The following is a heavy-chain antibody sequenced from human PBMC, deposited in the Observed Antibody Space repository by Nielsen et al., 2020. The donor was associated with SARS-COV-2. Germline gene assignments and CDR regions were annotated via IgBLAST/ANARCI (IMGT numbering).Heavy chain of an antibody. CDR1: GGSISSYY. Sequence: ESLKISCTVSGGSISSYYWSWIRQPPGKGLEWIGYIYYSGSTNYNPSLKSRVTISVDTSKNQFSLKLSSVTAADTAVYYCARVHYYGSGSYYIGAFDIWGQGTMVTVSS. CDR2: IYYSGST. J-gene: IGHJ3*02. CDR3: ARVHYYGSGSYYIGAFDI. D-gene: IGHD3-10*01. V-gene: IGHV4-59*01.